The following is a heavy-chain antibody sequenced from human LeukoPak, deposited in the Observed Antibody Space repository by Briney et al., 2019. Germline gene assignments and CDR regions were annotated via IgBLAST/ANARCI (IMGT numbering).Heavy chain of an antibody. CDR3: ARDRGVRGMYNWFDP. J-gene: IGHJ5*02. CDR2: ISAYNGNT. D-gene: IGHD3-10*01. CDR1: GYTFTSYG. Sequence: ASVKVSCKASGYTFTSYGISWVRQAPGQGLEWMGWISAYNGNTNYAQKLQGRVTMTTDTSTSTAYMELRSLGSDDTAVYYCARDRGVRGMYNWFDPWGQGTLVTVSS. V-gene: IGHV1-18*01.